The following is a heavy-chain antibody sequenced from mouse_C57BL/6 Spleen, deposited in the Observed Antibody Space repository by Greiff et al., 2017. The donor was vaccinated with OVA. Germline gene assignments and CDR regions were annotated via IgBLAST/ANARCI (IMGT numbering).Heavy chain of an antibody. V-gene: IGHV2-2*01. CDR3: ASSTDWYFDV. CDR2: IWSGGST. D-gene: IGHD1-1*01. Sequence: VQLQQSGPGLVQPSQSLSITCTVSGFSLTSYGVHWVRQPPGKGLEWLGVIWSGGSTGYNAAFISRLSISKDNSKSQVFFKMISLQADDTAIYYCASSTDWYFDVWGTGTTVTVSS. J-gene: IGHJ1*03. CDR1: GFSLTSYG.